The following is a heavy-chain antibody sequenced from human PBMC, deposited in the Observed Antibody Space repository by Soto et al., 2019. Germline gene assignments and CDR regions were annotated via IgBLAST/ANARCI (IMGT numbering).Heavy chain of an antibody. J-gene: IGHJ6*03. CDR2: ISYDGSNK. D-gene: IGHD2-2*01. CDR3: ASLIVVVPAAHMDV. CDR1: GFTFSSYG. Sequence: GGSLRLSCAASGFTFSSYGMHWVRQAPGKGLEWVAVISYDGSNKYYADSVKGRFTISRDNSKNTLYLQMNSLRAEDTAVYYCASLIVVVPAAHMDVWGKGTTVTVSS. V-gene: IGHV3-30*03.